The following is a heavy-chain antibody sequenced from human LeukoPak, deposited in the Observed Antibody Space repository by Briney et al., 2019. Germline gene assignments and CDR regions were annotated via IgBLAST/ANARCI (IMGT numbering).Heavy chain of an antibody. CDR1: GGSISSSSYY. J-gene: IGHJ4*02. V-gene: IGHV4-39*07. CDR2: IYYSGST. Sequence: PSETLSLTCTVSGGSISSSSYYWGWIRQPPGKGLEWIGSIYYSGSTYYNPSLKSRVTISVDTSKNQFSLKLSFVTAADTAVYYCARGHGSGSLGSFDYWGQGTLVTVSS. CDR3: ARGHGSGSLGSFDY. D-gene: IGHD6-19*01.